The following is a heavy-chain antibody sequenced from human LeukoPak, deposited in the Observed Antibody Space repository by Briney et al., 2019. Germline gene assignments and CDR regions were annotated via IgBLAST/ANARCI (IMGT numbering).Heavy chain of an antibody. Sequence: GGSLRLSCAASGFTFSSYAMSWVRQAPGKGLEWVSAISGSGGSTYYADSVKGRFTISRDNSRNTLYLQMNSLRAEDTAVYYCAKSPSYYDFWSGYRAPYFDYWGQGTLVTVS. CDR1: GFTFSSYA. V-gene: IGHV3-23*01. D-gene: IGHD3-3*01. CDR2: ISGSGGST. CDR3: AKSPSYYDFWSGYRAPYFDY. J-gene: IGHJ4*02.